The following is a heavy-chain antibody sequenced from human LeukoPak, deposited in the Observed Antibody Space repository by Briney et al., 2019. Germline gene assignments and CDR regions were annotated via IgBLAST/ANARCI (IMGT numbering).Heavy chain of an antibody. CDR3: AREPEYSGSYFYY. D-gene: IGHD1-26*01. CDR1: GGTFSSYA. Sequence: AASVKVSCKASGGTFSSYAIGWVRQAPGQGLEWMGGIIPIFGTANYAQKFQGRVTITTDESTSTAYMELSGLRSEDTAVYYCAREPEYSGSYFYYWGQGTLVTVSS. J-gene: IGHJ4*02. V-gene: IGHV1-69*05. CDR2: IIPIFGTA.